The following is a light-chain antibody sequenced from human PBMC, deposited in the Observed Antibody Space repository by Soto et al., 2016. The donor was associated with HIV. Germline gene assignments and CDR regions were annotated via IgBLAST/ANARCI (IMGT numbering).Light chain of an antibody. CDR1: QDIRNY. Sequence: DIQMTQSPSSLSASVGDRVTITCQASQDIRNYINWYQQKPEKAPNLLIYDSSTLETGVPSRFSGSGSGTEFTFTIGSLQPEDFATYYCQEYDNFVVTFGGGTKVEIK. V-gene: IGKV1-33*01. J-gene: IGKJ4*01. CDR3: QEYDNFVVT. CDR2: DSS.